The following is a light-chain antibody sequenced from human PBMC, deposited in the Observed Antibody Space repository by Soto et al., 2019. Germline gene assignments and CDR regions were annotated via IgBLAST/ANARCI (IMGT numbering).Light chain of an antibody. CDR1: QSVSSN. V-gene: IGKV3-20*01. Sequence: EIVMTQSPATLSVSVGERVTISCRASQSVSSNLAWYQQKPGKAPRLLIYDASSRESGIPYRFSGSGSGTDFTLTISRLEPEDFAVYYCQQFSSYPLTFGGGTKVDIK. J-gene: IGKJ4*01. CDR3: QQFSSYPLT. CDR2: DAS.